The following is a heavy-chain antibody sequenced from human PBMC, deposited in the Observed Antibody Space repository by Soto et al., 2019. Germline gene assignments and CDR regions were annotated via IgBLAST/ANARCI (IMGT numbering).Heavy chain of an antibody. Sequence: DVQLVESGGGLIQPGESLRLSCAAFGLTISGKKYVAWVRQPPGKGLEWVSALYDVDGSFYADSVTGRFTTSSDSSKTTVYLQINDLRPDDTAVYYCATWHEREHAFDVWGQGTTVTISS. V-gene: IGHV3-53*01. CDR3: ATWHEREHAFDV. CDR2: LYDVDGS. D-gene: IGHD1-1*01. CDR1: GLTISGKKY. J-gene: IGHJ3*01.